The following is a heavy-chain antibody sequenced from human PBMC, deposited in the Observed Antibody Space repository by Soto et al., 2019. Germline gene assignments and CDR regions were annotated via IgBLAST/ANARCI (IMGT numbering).Heavy chain of an antibody. J-gene: IGHJ6*02. CDR2: FDPEDGEI. V-gene: IGHV1-24*01. D-gene: IGHD2-15*01. CDR1: GYTLTELS. Sequence: ASVKVSCKVSGYTLTELSMHWVRQAPGKGLEWMGGFDPEDGEIIYAQKLQGRVTMTTDTSTSTAYMELRSLRSDDTAVYYCARDLLSLGLYYYGMGVWGQGTTVTVSS. CDR3: ARDLLSLGLYYYGMGV.